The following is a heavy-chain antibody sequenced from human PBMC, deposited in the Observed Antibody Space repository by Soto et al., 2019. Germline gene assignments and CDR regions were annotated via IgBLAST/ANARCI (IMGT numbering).Heavy chain of an antibody. D-gene: IGHD1-26*01. V-gene: IGHV2-5*02. CDR3: AHTVARGAYWETFNY. Sequence: QITLKESGPTLVKPTQTLTLTCTVSGFSLTTNGVGVGWFRQPPGKALEWLALMYRDDDKRYRPSLKSRVTITKDNTKHQVVLTMTNMDPVDTATYYCAHTVARGAYWETFNYWGQGTLVTVSS. J-gene: IGHJ4*02. CDR2: MYRDDDK. CDR1: GFSLTTNGVG.